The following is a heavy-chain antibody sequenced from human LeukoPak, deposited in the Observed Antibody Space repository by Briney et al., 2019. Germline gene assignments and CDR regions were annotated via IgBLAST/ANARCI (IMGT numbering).Heavy chain of an antibody. Sequence: TGGSLRLSCAASGFTFSSSWMRWVRQAPGKGLEWVANIKQGGREKFYVDSVKGRFTISRDNAKNSLYLQMNSPRAEDTAVYYCARDTWGYFDLWGRGTQVTVSS. CDR1: GFTFSSSW. V-gene: IGHV3-7*04. D-gene: IGHD7-27*01. CDR2: IKQGGREK. J-gene: IGHJ2*01. CDR3: ARDTWGYFDL.